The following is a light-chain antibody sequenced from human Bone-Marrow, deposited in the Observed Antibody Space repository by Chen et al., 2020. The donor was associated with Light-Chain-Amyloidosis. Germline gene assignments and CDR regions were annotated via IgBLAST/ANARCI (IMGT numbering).Light chain of an antibody. CDR2: DDS. J-gene: IGLJ3*02. CDR1: NIGSTS. Sequence: SYVLTQPSSVSVAPGQTATIACGGNNIGSTSVHWYQQTPGQAPLPVVYDDSDRPSGIPERWSGSNSGNTATLTISRVEAGDEADYYCQVWDRSSDRPVFGGGTKLTVL. CDR3: QVWDRSSDRPV. V-gene: IGLV3-21*02.